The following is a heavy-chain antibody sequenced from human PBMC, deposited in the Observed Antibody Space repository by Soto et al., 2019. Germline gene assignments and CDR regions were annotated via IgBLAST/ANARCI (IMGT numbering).Heavy chain of an antibody. D-gene: IGHD3-22*01. J-gene: IGHJ3*02. CDR1: GGSISGYY. Sequence: SETLSLTCTVSGGSISGYYWSWIRQPPGKGLEWIGYIYYSGSTNYNPSLKSRVTISVDTSKNQFSLKLSSVTAADTAVYYCARVQTYYYDSSCSYSAFDILRLGTKDT. CDR2: IYYSGST. V-gene: IGHV4-59*01. CDR3: ARVQTYYYDSSCSYSAFDI.